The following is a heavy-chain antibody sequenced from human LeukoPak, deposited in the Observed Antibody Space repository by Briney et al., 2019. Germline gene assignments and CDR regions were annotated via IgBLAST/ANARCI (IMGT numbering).Heavy chain of an antibody. J-gene: IGHJ4*02. CDR2: ISAYNGNT. CDR1: GYTFTSYG. V-gene: IGHV1-18*01. CDR3: AREYCSSTSCYAAPDY. D-gene: IGHD2-2*01. Sequence: GASVKVSCKASGYTFTSYGISWVRQAPGQGLEWMGWISAYNGNTNYAQKLQGRVTMTTDTSTSTAYMELRSLRSDDTAVYYCAREYCSSTSCYAAPDYWGQGTLVTVSS.